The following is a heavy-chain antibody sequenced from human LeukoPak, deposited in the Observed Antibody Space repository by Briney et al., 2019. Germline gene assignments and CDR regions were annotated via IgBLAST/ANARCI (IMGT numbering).Heavy chain of an antibody. CDR1: GFTFSNYA. J-gene: IGHJ5*02. V-gene: IGHV3-23*01. CDR2: IGGTGGTT. D-gene: IGHD6-6*01. Sequence: GGSLRLSCAASGFTFSNYAMSWVRQAPGKGLEWVSGIGGTGGTTYYVDSVKGRFTIPRDNSKNTLFLQMNSLRADDTAVYYCAKSSPRPGDRWGQGTLVIVSS. CDR3: AKSSPRPGDR.